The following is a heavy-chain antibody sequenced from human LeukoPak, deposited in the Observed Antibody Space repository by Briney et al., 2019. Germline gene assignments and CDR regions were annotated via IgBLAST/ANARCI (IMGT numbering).Heavy chain of an antibody. V-gene: IGHV5-51*01. CDR3: AITSDSGWSPVEY. CDR2: IYPGNSDT. Sequence: PGAPLQISCKGSGSFFTSYWIGWGRQLPGKGLECMGIIYPGNSDTRYSPSFQGQVTISADKSMSTPYLQWSSLKASDTAMYYCAITSDSGWSPVEYWGQGNLVTVSS. CDR1: GSFFTSYW. J-gene: IGHJ4*02. D-gene: IGHD6-19*01.